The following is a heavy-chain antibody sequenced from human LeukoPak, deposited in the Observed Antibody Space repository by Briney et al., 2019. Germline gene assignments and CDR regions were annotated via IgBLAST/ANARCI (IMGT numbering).Heavy chain of an antibody. CDR1: GGTFSSYA. D-gene: IGHD3-3*01. Sequence: SVKVSCKASGGTFSSYAISWVRQAPGQGLEWMGRIIPILGIVNYAQKFQGRVTITADKSTSTAYMELSSLRSEDTAVYYCARSWYYDFWSGSPFDYWGQGTLVTVSS. CDR2: IIPILGIV. J-gene: IGHJ4*02. CDR3: ARSWYYDFWSGSPFDY. V-gene: IGHV1-69*04.